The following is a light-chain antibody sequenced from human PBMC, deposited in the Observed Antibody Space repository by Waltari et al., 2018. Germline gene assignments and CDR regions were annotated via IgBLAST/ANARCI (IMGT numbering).Light chain of an antibody. J-gene: IGKJ4*01. CDR1: QSVNWY. CDR2: DTY. V-gene: IGKV3-11*01. Sequence: EIVLTQSPATLSLSPGERATLSCRASQSVNWYLAWYQQRPGQAPRLLVYDTYNRATGIPARISGSGSETDVTLTISSLEPEDSVVYYCQQRRNWPLTFGGGTKVEIK. CDR3: QQRRNWPLT.